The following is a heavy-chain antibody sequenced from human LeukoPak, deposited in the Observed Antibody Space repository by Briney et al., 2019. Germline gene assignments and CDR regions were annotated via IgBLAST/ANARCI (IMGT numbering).Heavy chain of an antibody. V-gene: IGHV3-23*01. CDR2: ISGSGGST. D-gene: IGHD6-13*01. J-gene: IGHJ4*02. CDR3: AKVAGQQLAIDY. CDR1: GFTFSSYS. Sequence: PGGSLRLSCAASGFTFSSYSMNWVRQAPGKGLEWVSAISGSGGSTYYADSVKGRFTISRDSSKNTLYLQMNSLRAEDTAVYYCAKVAGQQLAIDYWGQGTLVTVSS.